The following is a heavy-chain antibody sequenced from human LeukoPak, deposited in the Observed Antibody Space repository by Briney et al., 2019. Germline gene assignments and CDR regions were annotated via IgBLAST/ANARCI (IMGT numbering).Heavy chain of an antibody. CDR1: GFTFSDYY. J-gene: IGHJ4*02. Sequence: LRLSCAASGFTFSDYYMSWIRQHPGKGLEWIGYIYYSGSTYYNPSLKSRVTISVDTSKNQFSLKLSPVTAADTAVYYCARRATVTTHNYYFDYWGQGTLVTVSS. CDR3: ARRATVTTHNYYFDY. D-gene: IGHD4-11*01. V-gene: IGHV4-31*02. CDR2: IYYSGST.